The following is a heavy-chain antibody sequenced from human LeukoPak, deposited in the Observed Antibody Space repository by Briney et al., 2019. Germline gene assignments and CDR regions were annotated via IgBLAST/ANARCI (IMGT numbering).Heavy chain of an antibody. J-gene: IGHJ4*02. CDR1: GGSISSSSYS. Sequence: SETLSLTCTVSGGSISSSSYSWGWIRQPPGKALEWIGSIYYSGSTYYNPSLKSRVTISVDTSKNQFSLKLSSVTAADTAVYYCARRSVLWFGELLYSYFDYWGQGTLVTVSS. CDR3: ARRSVLWFGELLYSYFDY. CDR2: IYYSGST. V-gene: IGHV4-39*01. D-gene: IGHD3-10*01.